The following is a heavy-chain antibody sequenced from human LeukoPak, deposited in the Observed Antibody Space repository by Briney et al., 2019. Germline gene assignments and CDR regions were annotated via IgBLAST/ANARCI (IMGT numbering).Heavy chain of an antibody. J-gene: IGHJ6*02. Sequence: SETLSLTCTVSGGSISGYYWSWIRQPPGKALEWIGYIYYSGSTNYNPSLKSRVTISVDTSKNQFSLKLSSVTAADTAVYYCARGGRSGYCSSSSCSDYYYYYGMDVWGQGTKVTVSS. D-gene: IGHD2-2*01. V-gene: IGHV4-59*01. CDR1: GGSISGYY. CDR2: IYYSGST. CDR3: ARGGRSGYCSSSSCSDYYYYYGMDV.